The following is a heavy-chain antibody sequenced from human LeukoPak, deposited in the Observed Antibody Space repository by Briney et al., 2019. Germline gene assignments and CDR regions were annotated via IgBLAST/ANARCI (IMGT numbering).Heavy chain of an antibody. CDR1: GYSISSGHY. Sequence: PSETLSLTCTVSGYSISSGHYWGWIRQPPGKGLEWIGSIGYSGSTYYNPSLKSRVTISIDTSKNQFSLKLSSVTAADTAVYYCARGWNYYFDYWGQGTLVTVSS. CDR3: ARGWNYYFDY. D-gene: IGHD1-1*01. J-gene: IGHJ4*02. V-gene: IGHV4-38-2*02. CDR2: IGYSGST.